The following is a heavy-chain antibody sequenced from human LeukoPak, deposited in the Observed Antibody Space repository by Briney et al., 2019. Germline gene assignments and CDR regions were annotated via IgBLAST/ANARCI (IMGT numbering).Heavy chain of an antibody. V-gene: IGHV3-23*01. CDR1: GFTFSSYG. Sequence: GGSLRLSCAASGFTFSSYGMSWVRQAPGKGLEWVSSLSGSGGSTYYADSVKGRFTISRDNAKNSLYLQMNSLRAEDTAVYYCARDLIYYDSSGSDYWGQGTLVTVSS. CDR2: LSGSGGST. D-gene: IGHD3-22*01. J-gene: IGHJ4*02. CDR3: ARDLIYYDSSGSDY.